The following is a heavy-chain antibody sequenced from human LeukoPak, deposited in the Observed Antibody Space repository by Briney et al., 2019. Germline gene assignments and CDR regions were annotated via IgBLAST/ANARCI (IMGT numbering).Heavy chain of an antibody. J-gene: IGHJ4*02. CDR1: GGSISSGGYS. Sequence: PSETLSLTCVVSGGSISSGGYSWTWIRQPPGKGLEWIGHIYYSGSTYYNPSLKSRVTISVDTSKNQFSLKLSSMTAADTAAYYCARGSHDYVWGSYRTFDYWGQGTLVTVSS. CDR2: IYYSGST. CDR3: ARGSHDYVWGSYRTFDY. V-gene: IGHV4-30-4*07. D-gene: IGHD3-16*02.